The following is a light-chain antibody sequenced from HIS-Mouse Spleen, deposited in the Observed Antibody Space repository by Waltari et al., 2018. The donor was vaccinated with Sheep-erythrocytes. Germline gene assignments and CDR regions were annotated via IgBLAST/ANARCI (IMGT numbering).Light chain of an antibody. J-gene: IGLJ3*02. V-gene: IGLV2-23*01. CDR3: CADAGSFWV. Sequence: QSALTQPASVSGSPGQSITISCTGTSSDVGSYNLVSWYQQHPGKAPKLMIYEGSKRPLGVSHRLSGLKYGNTASLTISGLQAEDAADYHCCADAGSFWVFGGGTKLTVL. CDR1: SSDVGSYNL. CDR2: EGS.